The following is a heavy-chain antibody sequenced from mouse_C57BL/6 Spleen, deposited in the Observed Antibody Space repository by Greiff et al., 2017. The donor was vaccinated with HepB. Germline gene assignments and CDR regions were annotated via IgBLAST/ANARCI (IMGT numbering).Heavy chain of an antibody. CDR2: IDPSDSYT. D-gene: IGHD2-5*01. V-gene: IGHV1-50*01. CDR3: ARDHYSNYGFAY. Sequence: VQLQQPGAELVKPGASVKLSCKASGYTFTSYWMQWVKQRPGQGLEWIGEIDPSDSYTNYNQKFKGKATLTVDTSSSTAYMQLSSLTSEDSAVYYCARDHYSNYGFAYWGQGTLVTVSA. CDR1: GYTFTSYW. J-gene: IGHJ3*01.